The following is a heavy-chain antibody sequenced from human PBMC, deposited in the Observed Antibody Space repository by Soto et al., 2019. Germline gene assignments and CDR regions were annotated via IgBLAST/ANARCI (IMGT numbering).Heavy chain of an antibody. Sequence: VQLLESGGDLVQPGGSLRLSCVASGFILNNYAMSWVRQSPGKGLAWVSTIGGTDGDSDGVPWYEDSVKGRFTISRDRSANTLFLHMDNVRAEDSALYYCVQRGRNWGAFDFWGQGTTVVVSS. CDR1: GFILNNYA. CDR2: IGGTDGDSDGVP. CDR3: VQRGRNWGAFDF. V-gene: IGHV3-23*01. J-gene: IGHJ3*01. D-gene: IGHD7-27*01.